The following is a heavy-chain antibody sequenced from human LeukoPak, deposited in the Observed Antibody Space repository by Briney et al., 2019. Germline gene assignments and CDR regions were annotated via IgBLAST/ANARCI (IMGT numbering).Heavy chain of an antibody. CDR1: GFTFSSYG. CDR2: IRFDGAYT. Sequence: GGSLRLSCAASGFTFSSYGMHWVRQAPGKGLEWVAYIRFDGAYTFYADSVKGRFTISRDNSKNTLYLEMNSLRPDDTAIYYCAKVVGGSPPQPFEHWGQGTLLTVTS. CDR3: AKVVGGSPPQPFEH. D-gene: IGHD1-26*01. J-gene: IGHJ4*02. V-gene: IGHV3-30*02.